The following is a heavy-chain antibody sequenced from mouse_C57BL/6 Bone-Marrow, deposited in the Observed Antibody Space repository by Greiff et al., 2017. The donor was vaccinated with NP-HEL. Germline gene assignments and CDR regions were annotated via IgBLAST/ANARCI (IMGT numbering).Heavy chain of an antibody. Sequence: EVKLVESGPGLVKPSQSLSLTCSVTGYSITSGYYWNWIRQFPGNKLEWMGYISYDGSNNYNPSLKNRISITRDTSKNQFFLKLNSVTTEDTATYYCARDDLLWGQGTLVTVSA. J-gene: IGHJ3*01. V-gene: IGHV3-6*01. CDR2: ISYDGSN. CDR3: ARDDLL. CDR1: GYSITSGYY.